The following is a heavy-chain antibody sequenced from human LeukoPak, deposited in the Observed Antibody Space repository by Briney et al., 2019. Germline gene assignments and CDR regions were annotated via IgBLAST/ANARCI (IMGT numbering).Heavy chain of an antibody. Sequence: GGSLRLSCVASGFIFSSYGMHWVRQAPGKGLEWVAVIWYDGSNKYYADSVKGRFTISRDNSKNTLYLQMNSLRAEDTAVYYCAKALGYCSGGSCPSDYWGQGTLVTVSS. CDR1: GFIFSSYG. J-gene: IGHJ4*02. D-gene: IGHD2-15*01. CDR3: AKALGYCSGGSCPSDY. V-gene: IGHV3-30*02. CDR2: IWYDGSNK.